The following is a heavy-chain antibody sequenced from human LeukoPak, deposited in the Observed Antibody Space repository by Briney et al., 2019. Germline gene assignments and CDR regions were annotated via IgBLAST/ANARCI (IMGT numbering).Heavy chain of an antibody. J-gene: IGHJ3*01. CDR1: EYTFNSNY. CDR3: VSPRGISAFEV. V-gene: IGHV1-46*02. Sequence: ASVKVSCKASEYTFNSNYMHWVRQAPGQGLEWIGIINPSGDTTIYAQNFQGRVTMTKDTPTRTVYMDLSSLRSEDTAVYYCVSPRGISAFEVWGQGTQVTVSS. CDR2: INPSGDTT. D-gene: IGHD2-15*01.